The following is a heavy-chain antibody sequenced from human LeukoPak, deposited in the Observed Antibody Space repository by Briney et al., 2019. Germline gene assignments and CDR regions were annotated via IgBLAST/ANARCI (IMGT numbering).Heavy chain of an antibody. V-gene: IGHV3-21*01. CDR3: ARTIFGDTRAFDI. CDR2: ISSSSSFI. J-gene: IGHJ3*02. CDR1: GFTFSSYS. Sequence: GGSLRLSCAASGFTFSSYSMNWVRQAPGKGLEWVSYISSSSSFIYYADSVKGRFTISRDNAKNSLYLQMNSLRAEDTAVYYCARTIFGDTRAFDIWGQGTMVTVSS. D-gene: IGHD3-3*01.